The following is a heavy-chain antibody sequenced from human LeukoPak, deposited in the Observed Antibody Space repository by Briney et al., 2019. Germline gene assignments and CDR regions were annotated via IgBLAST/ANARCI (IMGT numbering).Heavy chain of an antibody. CDR2: IYSGGST. CDR1: GLTVSSNS. CDR3: AGRAGAYSHPYDY. V-gene: IGHV3-53*01. D-gene: IGHD4/OR15-4a*01. J-gene: IGHJ4*02. Sequence: PGGSLRLSCAASGLTVSSNSMSWVRQAPGKGLEWVSFIYSGGSTYYADSVKGRFTISRDNSKNTLYLQMNSLRADDTAVYYCAGRAGAYSHPYDYWGQRTLVTVSS.